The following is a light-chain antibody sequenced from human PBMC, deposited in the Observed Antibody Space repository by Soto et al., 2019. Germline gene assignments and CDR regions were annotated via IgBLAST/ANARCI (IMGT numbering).Light chain of an antibody. CDR1: QSVSSTY. J-gene: IGKJ2*01. Sequence: EIVLTQSPGTLSLSPRERATLSCRASQSVSSTYLAWYQQNPGQAPRLLIYGASSRATGIPHRFSGSGCGTDFTLTISRLEPEDFAVYFCQQYGSSSYTFGQGTKLEIK. CDR2: GAS. V-gene: IGKV3-20*01. CDR3: QQYGSSSYT.